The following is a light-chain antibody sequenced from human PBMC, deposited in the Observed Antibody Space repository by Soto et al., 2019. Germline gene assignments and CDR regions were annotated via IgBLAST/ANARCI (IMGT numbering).Light chain of an antibody. V-gene: IGLV4-60*02. CDR3: ETWDSTSWV. J-gene: IGLJ3*02. CDR1: SRHSSYI. CDR2: LEGSGNY. Sequence: QPVLTQSSSASASLGSSVKLTGTLSSRHSSYIIAWHQHQPGKAPRYLMKLEGSGNYNKGSGVPDRFSGSSTGADRYLTIPNLQFEDEAAYYCETWDSTSWVFGGGTTLTVL.